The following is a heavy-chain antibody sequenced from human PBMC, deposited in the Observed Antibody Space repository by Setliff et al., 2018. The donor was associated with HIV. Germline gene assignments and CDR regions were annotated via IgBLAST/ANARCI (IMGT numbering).Heavy chain of an antibody. CDR2: ISTSGSTI. Sequence: VESLRLSCAASGFTLSYYSMNWVRQAPGKGLEWISYISTSGSTIYYADSVKGRFTISRDNAKNSLYLQMNSLRSEDTAVYYGAREGPQTGDHSLALFWGQGTVVTVSS. CDR3: AREGPQTGDHSLALF. D-gene: IGHD7-27*01. J-gene: IGHJ4*02. CDR1: GFTLSYYS. V-gene: IGHV3-48*03.